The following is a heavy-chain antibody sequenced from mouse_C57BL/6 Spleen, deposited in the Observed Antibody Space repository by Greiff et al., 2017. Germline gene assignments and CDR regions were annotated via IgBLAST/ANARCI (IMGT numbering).Heavy chain of an antibody. CDR2: IDPADSYT. CDR3: ARERYFDY. Sequence: QVQLQQPGAELVKPGASVKLSCKASGYTFTSYWMQWVKQRPGQGLAWIGEIDPADSYTNYNQKFKCKATLSVDTSSSAAYMQLSSLTSEDSAVYYCARERYFDYWGKGTTLTVSS. J-gene: IGHJ2*01. CDR1: GYTFTSYW. V-gene: IGHV1-50*01.